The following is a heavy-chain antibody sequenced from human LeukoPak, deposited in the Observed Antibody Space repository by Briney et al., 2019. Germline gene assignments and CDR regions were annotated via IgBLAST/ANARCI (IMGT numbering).Heavy chain of an antibody. D-gene: IGHD3-22*01. CDR1: GYTFTSYD. CDR2: MNPNSGNT. V-gene: IGHV1-8*01. Sequence: LRASVKVSCKASGYTFTSYDINWARQATGQGLEWMGWMNPNSGNTGYAQKFQGRVTMTRNTSISTAYMELSSLRSEDTAVYYCARGFTYYYDSSGSDYWGQGTLVTVSS. CDR3: ARGFTYYYDSSGSDY. J-gene: IGHJ4*02.